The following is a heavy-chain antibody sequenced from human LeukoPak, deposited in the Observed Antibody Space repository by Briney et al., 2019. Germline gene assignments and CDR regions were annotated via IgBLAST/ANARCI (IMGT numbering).Heavy chain of an antibody. CDR3: ARDHRYSSSTSCHLNWFDP. CDR2: ISYDGSNK. J-gene: IGHJ5*02. CDR1: GFTFSSYA. V-gene: IGHV3-30-3*01. D-gene: IGHD2-2*01. Sequence: GRSLRLSCAASGFTFSSYAMHWVRQAPGKGLEWVAVISYDGSNKYYADSVKGRFTISRDNSKNTLYLQMNSLRAEDTAVYYCARDHRYSSSTSCHLNWFDPWGQGTLVTVSS.